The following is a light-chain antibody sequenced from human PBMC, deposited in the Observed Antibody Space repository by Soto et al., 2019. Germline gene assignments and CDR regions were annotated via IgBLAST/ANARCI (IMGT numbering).Light chain of an antibody. CDR3: QQYDVSPIT. CDR1: QSVRSER. Sequence: EIVLTQSPDTLSLSPGERATLSCRASQSVRSERLAWYQHTRGQAPRLVIFDASSRATGIPERFSGSGSGTDFTLTITRLEPEDFAVYFCQQYDVSPITFGLGTRLEI. J-gene: IGKJ5*01. CDR2: DAS. V-gene: IGKV3-20*01.